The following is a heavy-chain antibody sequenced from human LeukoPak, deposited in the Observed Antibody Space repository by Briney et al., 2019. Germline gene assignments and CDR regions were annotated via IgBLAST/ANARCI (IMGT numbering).Heavy chain of an antibody. CDR1: GYSISSGYY. V-gene: IGHV4-38-2*01. J-gene: IGHJ6*03. D-gene: IGHD6-13*01. Sequence: SETLSLTCAVSGYSISSGYYWGWIRQPPGKGLEWIGSIYHSGSTNYNPSLKSRVTMSVDTSKNQFSLKLSSVTAADTAVYYCASLFEAATGYYMDVWGKGTTVTVSS. CDR3: ASLFEAATGYYMDV. CDR2: IYHSGST.